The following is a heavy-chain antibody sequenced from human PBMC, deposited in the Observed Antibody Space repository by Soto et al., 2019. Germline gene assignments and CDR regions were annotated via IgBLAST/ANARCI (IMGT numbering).Heavy chain of an antibody. D-gene: IGHD2-8*01. CDR2: GKSQIDGGSA. CDR1: GFPFSNAW. Sequence: EVQLVESGGGLVEPGGSLRLSCDASGFPFSNAWIYWVRQPPGTGLEWVGRGKSQIDGGSADYVAHVKGRFVVSRDDSKNIVYLQMNSVKIEDTGVYYCTTDSRSNKPEVRFDYWGHGTLVTVSS. CDR3: TTDSRSNKPEVRFDY. J-gene: IGHJ4*01. V-gene: IGHV3-15*07.